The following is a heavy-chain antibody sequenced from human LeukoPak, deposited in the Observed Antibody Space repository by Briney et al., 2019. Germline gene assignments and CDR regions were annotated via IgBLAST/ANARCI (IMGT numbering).Heavy chain of an antibody. J-gene: IGHJ4*01. V-gene: IGHV4-34*01. CDR2: INHSGNT. Sequence: SETLSLTCTVFYGSFSGYYWSWIRQPPGKGLEWIGEINHSGNTNYNPSLASRVTISVDRSKNQFFLELASVTAADTAIYYCARNGDRCLDYWGRGTLVTVSS. D-gene: IGHD7-27*01. CDR3: ARNGDRCLDY. CDR1: YGSFSGYY.